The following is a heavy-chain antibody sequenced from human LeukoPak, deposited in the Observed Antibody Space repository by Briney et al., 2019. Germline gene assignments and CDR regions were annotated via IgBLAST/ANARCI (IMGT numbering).Heavy chain of an antibody. V-gene: IGHV3-7*05. Sequence: PGGSLRLSCAASGFSFSSYWMSWVRQAPGKGLEWVANIKEDGSEKYYVDSLKGRFTISRDNAKSSLSLQLNSLRAEDTAVYYCAKDWQQLDYYYYGMDVWGQGTTVTVSS. CDR1: GFSFSSYW. D-gene: IGHD6-13*01. J-gene: IGHJ6*02. CDR2: IKEDGSEK. CDR3: AKDWQQLDYYYYGMDV.